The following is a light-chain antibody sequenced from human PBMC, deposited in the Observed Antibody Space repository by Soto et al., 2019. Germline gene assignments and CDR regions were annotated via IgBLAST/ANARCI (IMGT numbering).Light chain of an antibody. CDR2: NND. J-gene: IGLJ2*01. CDR1: SSNIGAGHH. Sequence: QPVMTKPHSVSGAPGQRVTVSCTGSSSNIGAGHHVHWYQQLPGTSPKLLIYNNDNRPSGVPDRFSGSKSGTSASLAISGLQAEDEAEYYCQSYDTSLSDVLFCGGTKVTVL. CDR3: QSYDTSLSDVL. V-gene: IGLV1-40*01.